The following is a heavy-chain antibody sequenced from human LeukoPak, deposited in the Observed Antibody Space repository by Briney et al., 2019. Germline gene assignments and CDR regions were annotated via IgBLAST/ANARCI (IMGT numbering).Heavy chain of an antibody. CDR3: ARTIYSYALKYYYYGMDV. CDR1: GFTVSINY. Sequence: QPGGSLRLSCAASGFTVSINYMSWVRQAPGKGLEWVSVIYSGGSTYYADSVKGRFIISRDNSKNTLYLQMSSLRAEDTAVYYCARTIYSYALKYYYYGMDVWGQGTTVTVSS. CDR2: IYSGGST. D-gene: IGHD5-18*01. J-gene: IGHJ6*02. V-gene: IGHV3-66*01.